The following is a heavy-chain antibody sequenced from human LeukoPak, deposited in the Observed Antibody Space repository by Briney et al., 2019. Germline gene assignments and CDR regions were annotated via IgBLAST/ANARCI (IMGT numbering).Heavy chain of an antibody. V-gene: IGHV4-59*11. J-gene: IGHJ5*02. D-gene: IGHD1-1*01. Sequence: SETLSLTCTVSGGSISSHYWSRIRQPPGKGLEWIGYIYYSGSTNYNPSLKSRVTISVDTSKNQFSLKLSSVTAADTAVYYCAREVQSWFDPWGQGTLVTVSS. CDR1: GGSISSHY. CDR2: IYYSGST. CDR3: AREVQSWFDP.